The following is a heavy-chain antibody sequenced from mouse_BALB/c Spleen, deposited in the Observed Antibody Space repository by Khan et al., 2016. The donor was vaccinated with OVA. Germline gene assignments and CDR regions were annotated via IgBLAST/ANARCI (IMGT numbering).Heavy chain of an antibody. V-gene: IGHV3-2*02. Sequence: EVQLQESGPGLVKPSQSLSLTCTVTGYSITSDYAWNWIRQFPGNKLEWMGYISYSGSTNYNPSLKSRISITRDTSKNQFFLQLNSVTTEDTATYSCAREGSRYNYAMDYWGQGTSVTVSS. CDR1: GYSITSDYA. CDR3: AREGSRYNYAMDY. J-gene: IGHJ4*01. D-gene: IGHD1-1*01. CDR2: ISYSGST.